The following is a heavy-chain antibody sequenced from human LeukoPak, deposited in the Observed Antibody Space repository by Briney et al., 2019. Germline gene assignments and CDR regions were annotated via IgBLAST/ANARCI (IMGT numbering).Heavy chain of an antibody. Sequence: SETLSLTCTVSGGSISSGDYYWSWIRQPPGKGLEWIGYIYYSGSTNYNPSLKSRVTISVDTSKNQFSLKLSSVTAADTAVYYCARHKVSAGYSSGSKYYYGMDVWGQGTTVTVSS. CDR1: GGSISSGDYY. V-gene: IGHV4-61*08. J-gene: IGHJ6*02. D-gene: IGHD6-19*01. CDR3: ARHKVSAGYSSGSKYYYGMDV. CDR2: IYYSGST.